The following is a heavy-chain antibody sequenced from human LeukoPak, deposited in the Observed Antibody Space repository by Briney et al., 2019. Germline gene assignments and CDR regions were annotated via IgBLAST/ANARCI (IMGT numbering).Heavy chain of an antibody. D-gene: IGHD3-10*01. Sequence: PSVTLSLTCAVYGGSFSGYYWSWIRQPPGKGLEWIGEINHSGSTNYNPSLKSRVTISVDTSKNQFSLKLSSVTAADTAVYYCARGSPYGRNWFDPWGQGTLVTVSP. J-gene: IGHJ5*02. CDR3: ARGSPYGRNWFDP. CDR1: GGSFSGYY. V-gene: IGHV4-34*01. CDR2: INHSGST.